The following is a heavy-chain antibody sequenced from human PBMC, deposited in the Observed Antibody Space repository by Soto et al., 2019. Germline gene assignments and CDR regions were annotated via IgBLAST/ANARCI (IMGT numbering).Heavy chain of an antibody. D-gene: IGHD2-21*01. J-gene: IGHJ5*02. CDR3: ARVGMIGTVLGSWFDP. CDR1: GGSISGYY. V-gene: IGHV4-4*07. Sequence: PSETLCLTCPVSGGSISGYYWTWIRQPAGKGLEWIGRMSTSGTTNHNPSLKSRVTMSVDTSKNHFSLRLSSVTAADTAVYYCARVGMIGTVLGSWFDPWGQGTQVTVSS. CDR2: MSTSGTT.